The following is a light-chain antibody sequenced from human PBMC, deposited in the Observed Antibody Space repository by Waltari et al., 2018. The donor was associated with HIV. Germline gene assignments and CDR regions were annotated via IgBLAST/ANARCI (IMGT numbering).Light chain of an antibody. Sequence: QTVVTQEPSLTVSPGGTVTLTCNSATGPVGTGHNVNWFQQKTRQPPRPLIYSSTRNPPLPPERLSGSLVCGRPALTRSNVWPEDQADYFCMLFFLTSYIFGGGKKVTVL. V-gene: IGLV7-43*01. J-gene: IGLJ2*01. CDR3: MLFFLTSYI. CDR1: TGPVGTGHN. CDR2: SST.